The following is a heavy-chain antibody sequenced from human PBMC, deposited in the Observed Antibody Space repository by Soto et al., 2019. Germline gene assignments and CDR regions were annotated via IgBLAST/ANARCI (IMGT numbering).Heavy chain of an antibody. CDR3: ARDFVSGSITIFGVVIEYFRH. Sequence: GGSLRLSCAASGFTFSSYAMHWVRQAPGKGLEWVAVISYDGSNKYYADSVKGRFTISRDNSKNTLYLQMNSLRAEDTAVYYCARDFVSGSITIFGVVIEYFRHWGQGTLVTVSS. D-gene: IGHD3-3*01. CDR2: ISYDGSNK. V-gene: IGHV3-30-3*01. CDR1: GFTFSSYA. J-gene: IGHJ1*01.